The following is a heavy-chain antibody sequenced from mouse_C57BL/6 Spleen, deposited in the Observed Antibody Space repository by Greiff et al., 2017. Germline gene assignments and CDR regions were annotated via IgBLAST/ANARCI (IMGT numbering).Heavy chain of an antibody. CDR1: GYTFTSYW. CDR3: ARLGYDEGRDY. Sequence: QVQLQQPGAELVRPGSSVKLSCKASGYTFTSYWMHWVKQRPIQGLEWIGNIDPSDSETHYNQKFKDKATLTVDKSSSTAYMQLSSLTSEDSAVYYCARLGYDEGRDYWGQGTSVTVSS. J-gene: IGHJ4*01. D-gene: IGHD2-2*01. CDR2: IDPSDSET. V-gene: IGHV1-52*01.